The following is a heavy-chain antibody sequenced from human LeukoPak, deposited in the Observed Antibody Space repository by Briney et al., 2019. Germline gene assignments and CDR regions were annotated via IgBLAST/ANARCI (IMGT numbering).Heavy chain of an antibody. CDR3: ATLQTYYDFWSGYRMLEREFPSYYYYYGMDV. CDR2: FDPEDGET. V-gene: IGHV1-24*01. CDR1: GYTLTELS. J-gene: IGHJ6*02. Sequence: SVKVSCKVXGYTLTELSMHWVRQAPGKGLEWMGGFDPEDGETIYAQKFQGRVTMTEDTSTDTAYMELSSLRSEDTAVYYCATLQTYYDFWSGYRMLEREFPSYYYYYGMDVWGQGTTVTVSS. D-gene: IGHD3-3*01.